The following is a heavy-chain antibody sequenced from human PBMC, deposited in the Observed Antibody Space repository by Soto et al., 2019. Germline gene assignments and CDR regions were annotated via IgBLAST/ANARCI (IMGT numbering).Heavy chain of an antibody. J-gene: IGHJ4*02. CDR3: ARDGYYYDSSGYQRVYYFDY. CDR2: IYYSGST. D-gene: IGHD3-22*01. Sequence: KPSETLSLTCTVSGGCISSYYWSWIRQPPGKGLEWIGYIYYSGSTNYNPSLKSRVTISVDTSKNQFSLKLSSVTAADTAVYYCARDGYYYDSSGYQRVYYFDYWGQGTLVTVSS. CDR1: GGCISSYY. V-gene: IGHV4-59*01.